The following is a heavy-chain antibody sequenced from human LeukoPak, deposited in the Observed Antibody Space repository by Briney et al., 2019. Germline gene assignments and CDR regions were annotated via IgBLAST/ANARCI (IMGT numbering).Heavy chain of an antibody. CDR2: ISGSGGST. D-gene: IGHD3-9*01. V-gene: IGHV3-23*01. CDR3: ARGDYDILTGYTHYYYYMDV. CDR1: GFTFSSYG. J-gene: IGHJ6*03. Sequence: GGSLRLSCAASGFTFSSYGMSWVRQAPGKGLEWVSAISGSGGSTYYADSVKGRFTISRDNSKNSLYLQMNSLRAEDTAVYYCARGDYDILTGYTHYYYYMDVWGKGTTVTVSS.